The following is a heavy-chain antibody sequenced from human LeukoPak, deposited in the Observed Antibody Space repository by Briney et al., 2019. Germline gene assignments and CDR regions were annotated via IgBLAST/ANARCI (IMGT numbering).Heavy chain of an antibody. CDR1: GFTFSWYW. V-gene: IGHV3-7*01. Sequence: GGSLRLSCTASGFTFSWYWMSWVRQAPGKGLEWVANINQDGSETYYVDSVKGRFTISRDNAKNSLFVQMNSLRAEDTAVYYCAREGMIIVRMDVWGQGTTVTVSS. J-gene: IGHJ6*02. D-gene: IGHD3-22*01. CDR3: AREGMIIVRMDV. CDR2: INQDGSET.